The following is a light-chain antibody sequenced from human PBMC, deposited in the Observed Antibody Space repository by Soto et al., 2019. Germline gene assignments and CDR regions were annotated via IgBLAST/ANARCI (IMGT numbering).Light chain of an antibody. CDR1: RSDVSDYNY. V-gene: IGLV2-14*01. J-gene: IGLJ1*01. CDR3: SSFTSRFTFV. Sequence: QSSLTQPASGPASPGHSITISCTGTRSDVSDYNYVSSYQQHPGKARKLMISEVNSRPAGVSDRFSGSKSGNTASLTISGLQAEDEADYYCSSFTSRFTFVFGTGTKVTLL. CDR2: EVN.